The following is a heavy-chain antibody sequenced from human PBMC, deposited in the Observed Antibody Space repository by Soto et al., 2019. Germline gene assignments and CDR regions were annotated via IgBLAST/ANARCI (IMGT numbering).Heavy chain of an antibody. CDR1: GGSISSYY. J-gene: IGHJ4*02. CDR3: ASHYGDAHFDY. CDR2: IYYSGST. D-gene: IGHD4-17*01. Sequence: SETLSLTCTVSGGSISSYYWSWIRQPPGKGLEWIGYIYYSGSTNYNPSLKSRVTISVDTSKNQFSLKLSSVTAADTAVYYCASHYGDAHFDYWGQGTLVTVSS. V-gene: IGHV4-59*08.